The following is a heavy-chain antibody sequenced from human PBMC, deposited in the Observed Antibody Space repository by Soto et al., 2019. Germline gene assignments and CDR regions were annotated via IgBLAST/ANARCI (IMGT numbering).Heavy chain of an antibody. V-gene: IGHV4-31*03. CDR2: IYYSGST. Sequence: SETLSLTCTVSGGSISSGGYYWSWIRQHPGKGLEWIGYIYYSGSTYYNPSLKSRVTISVDTSKNQFSLKLSSVTAADTAVYYCASAHLHPVTTFFYWGQRSLVTVSS. D-gene: IGHD4-17*01. CDR1: GGSISSGGYY. J-gene: IGHJ1*01. CDR3: ASAHLHPVTTFFY.